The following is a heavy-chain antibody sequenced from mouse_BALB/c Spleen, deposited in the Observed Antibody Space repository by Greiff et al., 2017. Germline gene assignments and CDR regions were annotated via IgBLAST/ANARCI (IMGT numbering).Heavy chain of an antibody. V-gene: IGHV1-54*03. CDR3: AREALVGGSSYYYFDY. D-gene: IGHD1-1*01. CDR2: INPGSGGT. J-gene: IGHJ2*01. CDR1: GYAFTNYL. Sequence: LQESGAELVRPGTSVKVSCKASGYAFTNYLIEWVKQRPGQGLEWIGVINPGSGGTNYNEKFKGKATLTADKSSSTAYMQLSSLTSDDSAVYFCAREALVGGSSYYYFDYWGQGTTLTVSS.